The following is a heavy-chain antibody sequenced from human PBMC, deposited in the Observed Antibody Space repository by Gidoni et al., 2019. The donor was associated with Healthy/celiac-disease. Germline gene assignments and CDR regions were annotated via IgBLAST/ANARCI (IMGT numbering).Heavy chain of an antibody. Sequence: QVQLQESGPGLVKPSETLSLTCTASGGSISSYYWSWIRQPPGKGLEWIGYIYYSGSTNYNPSLKSRVTISVDTSKNQFSLKLSSVTAADTAVYYCAREGGVDYWGQGTLVTVSS. V-gene: IGHV4-59*01. CDR1: GGSISSYY. CDR2: IYYSGST. J-gene: IGHJ4*02. D-gene: IGHD3-16*01. CDR3: AREGGVDY.